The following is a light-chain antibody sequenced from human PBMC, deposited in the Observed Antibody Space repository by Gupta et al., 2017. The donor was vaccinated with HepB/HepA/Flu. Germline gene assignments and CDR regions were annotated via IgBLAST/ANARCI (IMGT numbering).Light chain of an antibody. CDR1: NNNVGNQG. V-gene: IGLV10-54*04. J-gene: IGLJ3*02. CDR3: SAWDTSLSAWV. Sequence: QARLSQPPSVLKVLRQPATLTCTGDNNNVGNQGAAWLQQHQGHPPKLLSYRNNNRPSGISERFSASRSGNTGSLTITGLQPDDEADYYCSAWDTSLSAWVFGGGTKLTVL. CDR2: RNN.